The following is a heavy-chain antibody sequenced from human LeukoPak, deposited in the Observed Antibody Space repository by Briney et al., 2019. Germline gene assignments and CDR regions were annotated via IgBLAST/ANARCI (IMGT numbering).Heavy chain of an antibody. CDR1: GGSISNYY. CDR2: VFYSGST. J-gene: IGHJ4*02. CDR3: ARGPLYCSSTSCYQEGNFDY. D-gene: IGHD2-2*01. Sequence: RSSETLSLTCTVSGGSISNYYWSWIRQTPGVGLEWIGYVFYSGSTNYNPSLKSRLTISIDTSRNRFSLNLRSATAADTAVYYCARGPLYCSSTSCYQEGNFDYWGQGALVTVSS. V-gene: IGHV4-59*12.